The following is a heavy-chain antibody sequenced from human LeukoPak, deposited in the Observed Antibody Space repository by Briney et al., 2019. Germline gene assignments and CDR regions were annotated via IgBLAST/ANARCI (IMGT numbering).Heavy chain of an antibody. CDR1: GYTFTSYD. CDR3: ARDHHYDFWSGYSYYYMDV. J-gene: IGHJ6*03. Sequence: ASVKVSCKASGYTFTSYDINWVRQATGQGLEWMGWMNPNSGNTGYAQKFQGRVTITRNTSISTAYMELRSLRSDDTAVYYCARDHHYDFWSGYSYYYMDVWGKGTTVTVSS. V-gene: IGHV1-8*03. D-gene: IGHD3-3*01. CDR2: MNPNSGNT.